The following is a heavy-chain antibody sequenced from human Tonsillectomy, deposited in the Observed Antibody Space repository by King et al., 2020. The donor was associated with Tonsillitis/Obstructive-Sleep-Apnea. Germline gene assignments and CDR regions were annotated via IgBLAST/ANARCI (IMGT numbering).Heavy chain of an antibody. J-gene: IGHJ3*02. CDR1: GFTFSSYW. V-gene: IGHV3-7*03. Sequence: VQLVESGGGLVQPGGSLRLSCAASGFTFSSYWMSWVRQAPGKGLEWVANIKQDGSEKYYVDSVKGRFTISRDNAKNSLYLQMNSLRAEDTAVYYCTSVRLPRVAKKGSAFDIWGQGTMVTVSS. CDR3: TSVRLPRVAKKGSAFDI. D-gene: IGHD5-12*01. CDR2: IKQDGSEK.